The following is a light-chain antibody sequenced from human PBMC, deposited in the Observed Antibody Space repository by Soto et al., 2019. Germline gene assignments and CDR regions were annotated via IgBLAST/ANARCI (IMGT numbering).Light chain of an antibody. CDR2: EVS. CDR3: SSYADSNTLGV. Sequence: QSALTQPPSASGSPGQSVTISCTGTSSDVGGYNYVSWYQQHPGKAPKLMIYEVSKRPSGVPDRFAGSKSGNTASLTVPGLQAEDEAEYYCSSYADSNTLGVFGTGTMVTVL. V-gene: IGLV2-8*01. CDR1: SSDVGGYNY. J-gene: IGLJ1*01.